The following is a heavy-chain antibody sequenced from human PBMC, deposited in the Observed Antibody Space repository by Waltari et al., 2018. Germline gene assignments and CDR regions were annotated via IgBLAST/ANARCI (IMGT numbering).Heavy chain of an antibody. CDR1: GFTFSSYA. Sequence: EVQLLESGGGLVQPGGSLRLSCAASGFTFSSYAMSWVRQAPRKGLEWVSVIYSGGSTYYADSVKGRFTISRDNSKNTLYLQMNSLRAEDTAVYYCAKRGDTAMVTSLDYWGQGTLVTVSS. V-gene: IGHV3-23*03. J-gene: IGHJ4*02. CDR2: IYSGGST. D-gene: IGHD5-18*01. CDR3: AKRGDTAMVTSLDY.